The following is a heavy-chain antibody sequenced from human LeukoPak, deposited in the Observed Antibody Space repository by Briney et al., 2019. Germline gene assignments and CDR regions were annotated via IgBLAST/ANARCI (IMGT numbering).Heavy chain of an antibody. CDR2: INHSGST. Sequence: SETLSLTCAVYGGSFSGYYWSWIRQPPGKGLEWIGEINHSGSTNYNPSLKSRVTISVDTSKNQFSLKLSSVTAADTAVYYCARGGYDFWSGYYKMNWFDHWGQGTLVTVSS. D-gene: IGHD3-3*01. J-gene: IGHJ5*02. CDR1: GGSFSGYY. CDR3: ARGGYDFWSGYYKMNWFDH. V-gene: IGHV4-34*01.